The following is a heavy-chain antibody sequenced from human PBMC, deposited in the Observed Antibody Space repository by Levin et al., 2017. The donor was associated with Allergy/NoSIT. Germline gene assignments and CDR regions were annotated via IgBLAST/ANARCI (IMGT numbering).Heavy chain of an antibody. CDR2: IKSKTDGGTT. CDR3: TTGYSSSWYVFDY. D-gene: IGHD6-13*01. Sequence: GGSLRLSCAASGFTFSNAWMSWVRQAPGKGLEWVGRIKSKTDGGTTDYAAPVKGRFTISRDDSKNTLYLQMNSLKTEDTAVYYCTTGYSSSWYVFDYWGQGTLVTVSS. V-gene: IGHV3-15*01. CDR1: GFTFSNAW. J-gene: IGHJ4*02.